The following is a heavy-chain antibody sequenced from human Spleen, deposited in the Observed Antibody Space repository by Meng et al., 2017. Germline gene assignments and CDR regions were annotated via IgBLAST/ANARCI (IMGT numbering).Heavy chain of an antibody. Sequence: EVQLVESGGGLVKPGGSLRLSCEGSGFTFSNAWMSWVRQAPGKGLEWVGRIKSIPDGGTTDNAAPVKDRFYISRDDSINTVYLQMHSLQTEDTAVYYCGDDYWCWGQGTLVTVSS. J-gene: IGHJ4*02. D-gene: IGHD3-3*01. CDR2: IKSIPDGGTT. CDR1: GFTFSNAW. V-gene: IGHV3-15*01. CDR3: GDDYWC.